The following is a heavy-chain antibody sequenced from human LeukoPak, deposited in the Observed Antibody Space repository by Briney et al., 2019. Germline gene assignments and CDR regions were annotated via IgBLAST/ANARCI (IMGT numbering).Heavy chain of an antibody. J-gene: IGHJ4*02. V-gene: IGHV1-24*01. CDR1: GYTLTELS. CDR3: ARDVTMILGDSKYFDY. D-gene: IGHD3-22*01. CDR2: FDPEDGET. Sequence: ASVKVSCKVSGYTLTELSMHWVRQAPGKGLEWMGGFDPEDGETIYAQKFQGRVTMTEDTSTDTAYMELSSLRSEDTAVYYCARDVTMILGDSKYFDYWGQGTLVTVSS.